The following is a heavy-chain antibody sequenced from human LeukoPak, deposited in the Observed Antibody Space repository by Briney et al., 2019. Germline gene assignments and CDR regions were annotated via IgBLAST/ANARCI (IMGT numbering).Heavy chain of an antibody. V-gene: IGHV3-74*01. Sequence: GGSLRLSCAASGFTFSSYWMHWVRQAPGKGLVWVSRVNSDGSSTSYADSVKGRFTIFRDNAKNTVYLQMNGLRAEDTAVYYCARSMNSGSYPDYWGQGTLVTVSS. CDR3: ARSMNSGSYPDY. CDR2: VNSDGSST. CDR1: GFTFSSYW. D-gene: IGHD1-26*01. J-gene: IGHJ4*02.